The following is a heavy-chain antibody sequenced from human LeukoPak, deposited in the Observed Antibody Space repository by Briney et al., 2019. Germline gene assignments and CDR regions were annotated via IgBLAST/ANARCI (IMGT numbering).Heavy chain of an antibody. CDR1: GYTFTSYA. D-gene: IGHD3-10*01. Sequence: ASVKVSCKASGYTFTSYAMHWVRQAPGQRLEWMGWINAGNGNTKYSQKFQGRVTITRDTSASTAYMELSSLRSEDTAVYYCARNLPRMVRGVILGWFDPWGQGTLVTVSS. CDR2: INAGNGNT. J-gene: IGHJ5*02. V-gene: IGHV1-3*01. CDR3: ARNLPRMVRGVILGWFDP.